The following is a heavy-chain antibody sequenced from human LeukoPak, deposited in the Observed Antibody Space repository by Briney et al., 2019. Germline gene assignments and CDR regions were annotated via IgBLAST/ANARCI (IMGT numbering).Heavy chain of an antibody. CDR2: IISSGSTI. CDR3: ERAGYCSGGSCIRSFDP. CDR1: GFTFTSYS. Sequence: RGSLRLSCAASGFTFTSYSMNCVRHAPGDGRGWVSSIISSGSTIYYADAAKGRSTISRDNAKNTLSVQMNRPRDEDTAVYYCERAGYCSGGSCIRSFDPWGQGTLVTVSS. J-gene: IGHJ5*02. V-gene: IGHV3-48*02. D-gene: IGHD2-15*01.